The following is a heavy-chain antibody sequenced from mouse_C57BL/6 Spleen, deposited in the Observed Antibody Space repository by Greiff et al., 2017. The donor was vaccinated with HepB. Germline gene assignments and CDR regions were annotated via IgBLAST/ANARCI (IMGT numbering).Heavy chain of an antibody. D-gene: IGHD1-1*02. Sequence: EVKLMESGGGLVKPGGSLKLSCAASGFTFSSYAMSWVRQTPEKRLEWVATISDGGSYTYYPDNVKGRFTISRDNAKNNLYLQMSHLKSEDTAMYYCARDGVGTRAMDYWGQRTSVTVSS. CDR3: ARDGVGTRAMDY. J-gene: IGHJ4*01. CDR2: ISDGGSYT. CDR1: GFTFSSYA. V-gene: IGHV5-4*01.